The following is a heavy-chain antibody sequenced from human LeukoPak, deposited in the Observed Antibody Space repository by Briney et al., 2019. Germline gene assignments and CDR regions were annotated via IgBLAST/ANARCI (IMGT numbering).Heavy chain of an antibody. CDR3: ARVLGRYQPLDY. D-gene: IGHD2-2*01. V-gene: IGHV4-59*01. CDR1: GGSISSYY. CDR2: IYYSGST. J-gene: IGHJ4*02. Sequence: PSETLSLTCTVSGGSISSYYWSWIRQPSGKGLEWIGYIYYSGSTNYNPSLKSRVTISVDTSKNQFSLKLSSVTAADTAVYYCARVLGRYQPLDYWGQGTLVTVSS.